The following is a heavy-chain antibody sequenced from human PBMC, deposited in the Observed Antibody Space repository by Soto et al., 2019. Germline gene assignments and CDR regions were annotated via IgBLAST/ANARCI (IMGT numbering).Heavy chain of an antibody. J-gene: IGHJ4*02. Sequence: QVQLVESGGGVVQPGRSLRLSCAASGFTFSSYAIHWVRQAQGKGLEWVAIISYDGSNKYYADSVKGRFTISRDNSKNTLYMQMDTLRAEDTAVYYCAMGEGSPFDYWGQGTLVTVSS. V-gene: IGHV3-30-3*01. CDR2: ISYDGSNK. CDR3: AMGEGSPFDY. D-gene: IGHD3-16*01. CDR1: GFTFSSYA.